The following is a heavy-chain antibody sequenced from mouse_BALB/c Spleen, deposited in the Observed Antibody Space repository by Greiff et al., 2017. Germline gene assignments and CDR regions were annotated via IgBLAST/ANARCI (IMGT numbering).Heavy chain of an antibody. CDR2: IFPGTGTT. D-gene: IGHD2-2*01. Sequence: VMLVESGAELVKPGASVKLSCKTSGYTFTSYWIQWVKQRPGQGLGWIGEIFPGTGTTYYNEKFKGKATLTIDTSSSTAYMQLSSLTSEDSAVYFCARGGGYDGGYAMDYWGQGTSVTVSS. V-gene: IGHV1S132*01. CDR1: GYTFTSYW. J-gene: IGHJ4*01. CDR3: ARGGGYDGGYAMDY.